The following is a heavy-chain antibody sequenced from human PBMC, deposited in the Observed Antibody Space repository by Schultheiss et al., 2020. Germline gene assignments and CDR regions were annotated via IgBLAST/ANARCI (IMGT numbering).Heavy chain of an antibody. D-gene: IGHD2-15*01. J-gene: IGHJ4*02. CDR2: IKSKTDGGTT. Sequence: GGSLRLSCAASGFTFSNAWMNWVRQAPGKGLEWVGRIKSKTDGGTTDYAAPVKGRFTISRDDSKNTLYLQMNSLRAEDTAVYYCARAPYCSGGSCGYFDYWGQGTLVTVSS. V-gene: IGHV3-15*07. CDR1: GFTFSNAW. CDR3: ARAPYCSGGSCGYFDY.